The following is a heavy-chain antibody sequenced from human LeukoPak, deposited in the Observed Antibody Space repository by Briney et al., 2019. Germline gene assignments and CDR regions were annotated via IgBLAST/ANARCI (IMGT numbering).Heavy chain of an antibody. Sequence: GGSLRLSCAASGFTFSSYAMSWVRQAPGKGLEWVSYISSSGSTIYYADSVRGRFTISRDNAKNSLYLQMNSLRAEDTAVYYCARDLPRYFDWINAFDIWGQGTMVTVSS. V-gene: IGHV3-48*03. CDR2: ISSSGSTI. D-gene: IGHD3-9*01. CDR3: ARDLPRYFDWINAFDI. J-gene: IGHJ3*02. CDR1: GFTFSSYA.